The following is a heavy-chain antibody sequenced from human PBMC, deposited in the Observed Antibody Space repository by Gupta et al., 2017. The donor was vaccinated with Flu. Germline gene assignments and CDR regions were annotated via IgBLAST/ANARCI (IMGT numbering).Heavy chain of an antibody. CDR3: ARVNRAEWLLSDPQYYYGMDV. CDR2: INSDGRTT. D-gene: IGHD3-3*01. J-gene: IGHJ6*02. V-gene: IGHV3-74*01. Sequence: VRQTPGKGLVWVSGINSDGRTTSYADSVKGRFTISRDNGKNTLYLQMNSLRGEDTAVYFCARVNRAEWLLSDPQYYYGMDVWGQGTTVTVS.